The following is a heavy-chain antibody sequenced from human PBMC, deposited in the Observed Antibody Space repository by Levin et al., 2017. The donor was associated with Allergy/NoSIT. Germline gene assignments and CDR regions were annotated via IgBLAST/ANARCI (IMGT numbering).Heavy chain of an antibody. CDR1: GFTFSSYD. V-gene: IGHV3-13*01. CDR3: ARGDAFDI. Sequence: GESLKISCAASGFTFSSYDMHWVRQATGKGLEWVSAIGTAGDTYYPGSVKGRFTISRENAKNSLYLQMNSLRAGDTAVYYCARGDAFDIWGQGTMVTVSS. J-gene: IGHJ3*02. CDR2: IGTAGDT.